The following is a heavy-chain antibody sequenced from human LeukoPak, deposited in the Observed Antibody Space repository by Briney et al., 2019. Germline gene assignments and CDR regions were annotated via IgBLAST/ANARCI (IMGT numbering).Heavy chain of an antibody. J-gene: IGHJ4*02. CDR1: GGSINNYY. Sequence: SETLSLTCTVSGGSINNYYWSWIRQPPGQGLEWIGQIHYSGSTNYNPSLKSRATISVDTSKNQFSLNLNSVTAADTAKYYCARRQYYDSTGYWYYFDYWGQGTLVTVSS. D-gene: IGHD3-22*01. CDR3: ARRQYYDSTGYWYYFDY. V-gene: IGHV4-59*08. CDR2: IHYSGST.